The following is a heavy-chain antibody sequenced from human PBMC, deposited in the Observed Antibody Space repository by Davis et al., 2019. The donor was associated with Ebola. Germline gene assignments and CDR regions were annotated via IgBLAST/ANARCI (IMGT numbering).Heavy chain of an antibody. CDR3: AREIGVAVPGVMKDAFDI. Sequence: ASVKVSCKASGYSFTHYSFSWVRQAPGQGLEWMGWVSGNNGKTDYAQKFQGRVTMTTGTSTSTAYMELRSLTSDDTDVYYCAREIGVAVPGVMKDAFDIWGQGTVVTVSS. CDR2: VSGNNGKT. D-gene: IGHD2-2*01. V-gene: IGHV1-18*01. CDR1: GYSFTHYS. J-gene: IGHJ3*02.